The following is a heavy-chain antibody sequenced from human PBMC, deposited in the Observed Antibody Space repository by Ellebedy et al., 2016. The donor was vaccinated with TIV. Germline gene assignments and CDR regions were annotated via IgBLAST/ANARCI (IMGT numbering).Heavy chain of an antibody. D-gene: IGHD6-13*01. Sequence: SVKVSCXASGGSPNNYGISWVRLAPGQGLEWMGRIIPTLNVVNYALKFQGRVRITADTSTSTAYMELSSLRSEDTAIYYCARGGAAGLYYYYYGMDVWGPGTTVTASS. CDR1: GGSPNNYG. CDR3: ARGGAAGLYYYYYGMDV. J-gene: IGHJ6*02. CDR2: IIPTLNVV. V-gene: IGHV1-69*04.